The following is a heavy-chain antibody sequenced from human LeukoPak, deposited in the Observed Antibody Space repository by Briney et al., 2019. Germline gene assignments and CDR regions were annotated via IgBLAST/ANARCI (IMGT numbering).Heavy chain of an antibody. CDR3: ARGKWNWFDP. V-gene: IGHV4-31*03. CDR1: GGSISSGGYY. Sequence: SETLSLTCSVSGGSISSGGYYWSWIRQYPGKGLEWIAYIYYSGSNYYNPSLKSRVTISVDTSKNQFSLKLSSVTAADTAVYCCARGKWNWFDPWGQGTLVTVSS. J-gene: IGHJ5*02. CDR2: IYYSGSN. D-gene: IGHD2-8*01.